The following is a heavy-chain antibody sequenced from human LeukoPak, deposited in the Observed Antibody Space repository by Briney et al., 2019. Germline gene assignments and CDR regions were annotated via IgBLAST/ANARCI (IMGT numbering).Heavy chain of an antibody. Sequence: PSETLSLTCSVSGGSVITYYWSWIRHSPGKGLEWIGYIYDSGTTSRTTKYNPSLKSRVTISVDRSKNQFSLNLSSVTAADTAVYYCARREGSTGWYNYWGQGTLVTVSS. CDR3: ARREGSTGWYNY. CDR2: IYDSGTT. D-gene: IGHD6-19*01. V-gene: IGHV4-59*08. CDR1: GGSVITYY. J-gene: IGHJ4*02.